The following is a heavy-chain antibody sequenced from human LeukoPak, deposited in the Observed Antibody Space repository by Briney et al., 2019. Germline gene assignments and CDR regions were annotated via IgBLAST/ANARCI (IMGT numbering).Heavy chain of an antibody. J-gene: IGHJ4*02. Sequence: PGRSLRLSCAASGFTFSSYAMHWVRQAPGKGLEWVAVISYDGSNKYYADSVKGRFTISRDNSKNTPYLQMNSLRAEDTAVYYCAKDVRYYYDSSAHKDYWGQGTLVTVSS. V-gene: IGHV3-30-3*01. D-gene: IGHD3-22*01. CDR2: ISYDGSNK. CDR1: GFTFSSYA. CDR3: AKDVRYYYDSSAHKDY.